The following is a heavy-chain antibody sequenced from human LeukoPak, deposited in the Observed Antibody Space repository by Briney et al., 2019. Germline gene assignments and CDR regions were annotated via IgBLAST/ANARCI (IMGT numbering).Heavy chain of an antibody. CDR3: ARGLGYCSGGSCYSAVGFDY. D-gene: IGHD2-15*01. J-gene: IGHJ4*02. CDR1: GFTFSSYG. CDR2: ISSSSSYI. V-gene: IGHV3-21*01. Sequence: GGSLRLSCAASGFTFSSYGMSWVRQAPGKGLEWVSSISSSSSYIYYADSVKGRFTISRDNAKNSLYLQMNSLRAEDTAVYYCARGLGYCSGGSCYSAVGFDYWGQGTLVTVSS.